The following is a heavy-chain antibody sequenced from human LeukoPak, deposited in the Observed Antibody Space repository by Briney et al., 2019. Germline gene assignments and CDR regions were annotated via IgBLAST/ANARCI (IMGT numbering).Heavy chain of an antibody. Sequence: PGRSLRLSCAASGFTFSNYGMHWVRQAPGKGLEWVAIISYDGSNKYYADSVKGRFTISRDNSKNTLHLQMNSLRTEDTAVYYCAKATSWYYYDSSGYPKGDPNGAFDIWGQGTMVTVSS. J-gene: IGHJ3*02. V-gene: IGHV3-30*18. CDR2: ISYDGSNK. CDR3: AKATSWYYYDSSGYPKGDPNGAFDI. D-gene: IGHD3-22*01. CDR1: GFTFSNYG.